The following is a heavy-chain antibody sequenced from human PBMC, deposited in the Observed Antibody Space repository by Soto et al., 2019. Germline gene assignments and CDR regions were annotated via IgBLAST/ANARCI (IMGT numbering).Heavy chain of an antibody. V-gene: IGHV4-39*01. Sequence: SETLSLTCTVSGDSVTSDSHYWGWIRQPPGKGLESIANIYYDGNTYYNPSLKGRVTISLDTSKNQFSLRLNSVTAADTGVYFWASFLGAHVTGYVDGDYLWTIDQWGQGTLVTVSS. CDR1: GDSVTSDSHY. D-gene: IGHD4-17*01. J-gene: IGHJ4*02. CDR2: IYYDGNT. CDR3: ASFLGAHVTGYVDGDYLWTIDQ.